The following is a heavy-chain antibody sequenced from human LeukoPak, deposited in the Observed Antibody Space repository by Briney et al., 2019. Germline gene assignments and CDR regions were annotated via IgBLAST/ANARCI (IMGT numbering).Heavy chain of an antibody. D-gene: IGHD4-17*01. J-gene: IGHJ4*02. CDR3: ARVFEFGIRVTTGFDY. CDR1: GFTFSSYI. CDR2: ISGSSIYI. V-gene: IGHV3-21*01. Sequence: GGSLRLSCTASGFTFSSYIMTWVVQAPGKGLEWVSSISGSSIYIYYADSVRGRFTISRDNAKNSLYLQMNSLRAEDTAVYYCARVFEFGIRVTTGFDYWGQGTLVTVSS.